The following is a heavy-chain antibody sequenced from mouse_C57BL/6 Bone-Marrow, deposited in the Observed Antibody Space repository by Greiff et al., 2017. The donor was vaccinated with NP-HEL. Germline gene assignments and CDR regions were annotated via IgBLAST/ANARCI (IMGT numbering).Heavy chain of an antibody. CDR2: ISGGGGNT. J-gene: IGHJ4*01. D-gene: IGHD3-2*02. Sequence: EVQLVESGGGLVKPGGSLKLSCAASGFTFSSYTMSWVRQTPEKRLEWVATISGGGGNTYYPDSVKGRFTISRDNAKNTLYLQMSSLRSEDTALYYCARHETAQASMDYWGQGTSVTVSS. CDR3: ARHETAQASMDY. V-gene: IGHV5-9*01. CDR1: GFTFSSYT.